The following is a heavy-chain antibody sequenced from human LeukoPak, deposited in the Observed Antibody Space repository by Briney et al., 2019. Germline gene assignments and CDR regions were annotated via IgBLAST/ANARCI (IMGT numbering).Heavy chain of an antibody. V-gene: IGHV4-4*07. J-gene: IGHJ4*02. CDR1: GGSMNNFY. D-gene: IGHD4-17*01. Sequence: SETLSLTCTVSGGSMNNFYWGWIRQPAEKGLEWIGRLRTTGSTNYNPSLKSRVTMSLDTSKKQFSLKLSSVTAADTAVYYCARGRGRGSTSYGFDYWGQGTLVSVSS. CDR3: ARGRGRGSTSYGFDY. CDR2: LRTTGST.